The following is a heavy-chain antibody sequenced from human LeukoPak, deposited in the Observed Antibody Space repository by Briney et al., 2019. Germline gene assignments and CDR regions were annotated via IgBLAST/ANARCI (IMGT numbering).Heavy chain of an antibody. CDR2: ISGTGGST. D-gene: IGHD3-22*01. Sequence: GGSLRLSCVASGFSFNNFGMTWVRQAPGRGLEWVSSISGTGGSTHYADSVKGRFTISRDNSKNTLYLQMNSLRAGDTAVYYCAKSSYYDSSGFYREYYFDYWGQGTLVPVPS. CDR1: GFSFNNFG. V-gene: IGHV3-23*01. CDR3: AKSSYYDSSGFYREYYFDY. J-gene: IGHJ4*02.